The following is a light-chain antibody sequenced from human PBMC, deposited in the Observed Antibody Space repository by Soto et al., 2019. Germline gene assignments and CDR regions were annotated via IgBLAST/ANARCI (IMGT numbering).Light chain of an antibody. CDR3: LLSYSGARI. CDR2: DTS. Sequence: QAVVTQEPSLTVSPGGTVTLTCGSNTGTVTSGHYPYWFQQKPGQAPRTLIYDTSNKHSWAPARFSGSLLGGKAALTLSGAQPEDEAEYYCLLSYSGARIFGGGTKVTVL. J-gene: IGLJ2*01. V-gene: IGLV7-46*01. CDR1: TGTVTSGHY.